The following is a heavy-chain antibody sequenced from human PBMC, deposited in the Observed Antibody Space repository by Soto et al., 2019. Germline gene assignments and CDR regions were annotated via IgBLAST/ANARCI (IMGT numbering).Heavy chain of an antibody. CDR2: INPNSGVT. V-gene: IGHV1-2*04. J-gene: IGHJ5*02. Sequence: ASVEVSCKASGYTFTGYYIHWVRQAPGHGLEWMGWINPNSGVTNYSQKFQGWVTMTRDTSISTAYMELSSLRSDDTAVYYCAREGDYYGSGSAENWFDPWGQGTLVTVSS. CDR3: AREGDYYGSGSAENWFDP. CDR1: GYTFTGYY. D-gene: IGHD3-10*01.